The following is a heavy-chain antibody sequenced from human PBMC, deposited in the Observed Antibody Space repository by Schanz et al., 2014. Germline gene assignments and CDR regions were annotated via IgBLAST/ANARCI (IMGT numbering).Heavy chain of an antibody. V-gene: IGHV3-66*01. CDR1: GFIFSDHY. J-gene: IGHJ4*02. CDR3: ARGSGTFDS. Sequence: VQLVESGGGLVKPGGSLRLSCVVSGFIFSDHYMSWIRQAPGKGLEWVSVIYSDGRTYYGDSVKGRFTISRDNSDNTLYLQMNNLRAEDTAVYYCARGSGTFDSWGQGTLVTVSS. D-gene: IGHD3-3*01. CDR2: IYSDGRT.